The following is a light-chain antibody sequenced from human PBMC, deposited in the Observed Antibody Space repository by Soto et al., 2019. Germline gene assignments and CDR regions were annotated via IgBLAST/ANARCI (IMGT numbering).Light chain of an antibody. CDR3: QQRSNWPPGT. Sequence: EIVLTQSPGTLSLSPGERATLSCRASERLSSVYLAWYQQRPGQPPRLLIYGASNRATGIPDRFSGSGSGTDFTLTISSLEPEDFAVYYCQQRSNWPPGTFGQGTKVDIK. J-gene: IGKJ1*01. V-gene: IGKV3-11*01. CDR1: ERLSSVY. CDR2: GAS.